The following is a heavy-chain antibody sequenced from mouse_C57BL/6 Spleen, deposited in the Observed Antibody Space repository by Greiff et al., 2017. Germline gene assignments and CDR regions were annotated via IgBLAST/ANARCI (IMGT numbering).Heavy chain of an antibody. J-gene: IGHJ3*01. CDR2: IDPETGGT. CDR3: TPDRSGPAWFAY. V-gene: IGHV1-15*01. Sequence: VQLQQSGAELVRPGASVTLSCKASGYTFTDYEMHWVKQTPVHGLEWIGAIDPETGGTAYNQKFKGKAILTADKSSSTAYMELRSLTSEDSAVYFCTPDRSGPAWFAYWGQGTLVTVSA. D-gene: IGHD3-2*02. CDR1: GYTFTDYE.